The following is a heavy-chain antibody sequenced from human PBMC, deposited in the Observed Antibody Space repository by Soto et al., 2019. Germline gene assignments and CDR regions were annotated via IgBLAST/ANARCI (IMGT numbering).Heavy chain of an antibody. CDR2: IWYDGSNK. CDR1: GFTFSSYG. CDR3: ARDPLPFCGGDCYPPDY. Sequence: QVQLVECGGGVVQPGRSLRLSCAASGFTFSSYGMHWVRQAPGKGLEWVAVIWYDGSNKYYADSVKGRFTISRDNSKNTLYLQMNSLRAEDTAVYYCARDPLPFCGGDCYPPDYWGQGTLVTVSS. V-gene: IGHV3-33*01. D-gene: IGHD2-21*02. J-gene: IGHJ4*02.